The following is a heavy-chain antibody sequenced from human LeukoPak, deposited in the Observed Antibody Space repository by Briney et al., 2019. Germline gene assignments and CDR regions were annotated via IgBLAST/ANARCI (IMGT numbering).Heavy chain of an antibody. D-gene: IGHD3-16*01. J-gene: IGHJ3*02. CDR1: GGSISSYY. V-gene: IGHV4-59*01. CDR3: ARVGDLGPAAFDI. Sequence: SETLSLTCTVSGGSISSYYWSWIRQPPGKGLEWIGYIYYSGSTNYNPSLKSRVTISVDTSKNQFSLKLSSVTAADTAVYYCARVGDLGPAAFDIWGQGTMVTVSS. CDR2: IYYSGST.